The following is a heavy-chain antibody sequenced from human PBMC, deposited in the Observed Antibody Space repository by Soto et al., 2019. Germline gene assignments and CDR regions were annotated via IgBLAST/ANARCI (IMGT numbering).Heavy chain of an antibody. J-gene: IGHJ6*02. CDR1: GYTLTELS. Sequence: SVKVSCKVSGYTLTELSMHWVRQGPGKGLEWMGGFDPEDGETIYAQKFQGRVTMTEDTSTDTAYMELSSLRSEDTAVYYCATSPTTGKNYYYYGMDVWGQGTTVTVSS. CDR3: ATSPTTGKNYYYYGMDV. CDR2: FDPEDGET. D-gene: IGHD4-4*01. V-gene: IGHV1-24*01.